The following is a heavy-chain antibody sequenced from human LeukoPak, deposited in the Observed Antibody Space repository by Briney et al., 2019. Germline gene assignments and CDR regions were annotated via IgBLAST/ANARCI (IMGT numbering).Heavy chain of an antibody. V-gene: IGHV3-53*01. D-gene: IGHD6-19*01. CDR1: GFTVGSTY. CDR2: IYSGGST. Sequence: PGGSLRLSCAASGFTVGSTYMSWVRQAPGKGLEWVSAIYSGGSTYYADSVKGRFAISRDNSKNTLYLQMNSLRAEDTAVYYCAKSLSSGWAPFDYWGQGILVTVSS. J-gene: IGHJ4*02. CDR3: AKSLSSGWAPFDY.